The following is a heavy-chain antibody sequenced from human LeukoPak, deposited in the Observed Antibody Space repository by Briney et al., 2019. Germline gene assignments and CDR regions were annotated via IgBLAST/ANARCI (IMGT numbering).Heavy chain of an antibody. J-gene: IGHJ4*02. Sequence: GGSLRLSCAASGFTFSSDAMTWVRQAPGEGLEWVSTITGSDDSTYCADSVKGRFTISRDHSKNTVHLQLNNLRAEDTAMYYCAKGPQLYSGYHPDYWGQRTLVTVSS. CDR2: ITGSDDST. D-gene: IGHD3-22*01. V-gene: IGHV3-23*01. CDR3: AKGPQLYSGYHPDY. CDR1: GFTFSSDA.